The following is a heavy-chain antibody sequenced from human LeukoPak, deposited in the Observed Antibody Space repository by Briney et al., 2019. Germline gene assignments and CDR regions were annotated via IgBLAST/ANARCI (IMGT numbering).Heavy chain of an antibody. J-gene: IGHJ6*02. CDR3: ARDHCSGGSCPHDYYYGMDV. D-gene: IGHD2-15*01. CDR2: INQTGST. V-gene: IGHV4-34*01. Sequence: SETLSLTCAVSGGSSSGYYWSWIRQPPGKGLEWIGEINQTGSTNYNPSLKSRVTISVDTSKNQFSLKLSSVTAADTAVYYCARDHCSGGSCPHDYYYGMDVWGQGTTVTVSS. CDR1: GGSSSGYY.